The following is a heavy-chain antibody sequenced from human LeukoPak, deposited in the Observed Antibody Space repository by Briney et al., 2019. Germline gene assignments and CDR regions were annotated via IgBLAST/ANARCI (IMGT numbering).Heavy chain of an antibody. D-gene: IGHD3-22*01. CDR2: IYYSGST. CDR1: GGSISSSSYY. V-gene: IGHV4-39*01. Sequence: SETLSLTCTVSGGSISSSSYYWGWIRQPPGKGLEWIGSIYYSGSTYYNPSLKSRVTISVDTSKNQFSLKLSSVTAADTAVYYCARLYDNSGYPIGYWGQGTQVTVSS. J-gene: IGHJ4*02. CDR3: ARLYDNSGYPIGY.